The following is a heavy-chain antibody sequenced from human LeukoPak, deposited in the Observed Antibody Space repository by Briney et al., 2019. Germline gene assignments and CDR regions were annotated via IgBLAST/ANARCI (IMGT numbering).Heavy chain of an antibody. D-gene: IGHD6-19*01. V-gene: IGHV3-23*01. CDR2: IYRSGDST. Sequence: GGSLRLSCAASGSTFSTYSMTWVRQGPGKGLEWVSSIYRSGDSTFYADSVKGRFTISRDNSKNTLYLQMSSLRTEDTAIYYCAKDVVPDSGWDLDYWGQGTLVTVSS. CDR3: AKDVVPDSGWDLDY. J-gene: IGHJ4*02. CDR1: GSTFSTYS.